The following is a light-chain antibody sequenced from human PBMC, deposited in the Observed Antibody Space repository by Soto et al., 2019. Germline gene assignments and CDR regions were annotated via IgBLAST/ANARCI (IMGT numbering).Light chain of an antibody. J-gene: IGKJ1*01. CDR2: AAS. V-gene: IGKV1-17*01. Sequence: DIQMTQSPSSLSAPVGDRVTITCRASQGIRNDLGWYQQKPGKAPKRLIYAASSLQSGVPSRFRSSGSGKELTLTISALQPEDFATSYCLHHNSYPWTVGQGTKVDIK. CDR1: QGIRND. CDR3: LHHNSYPWT.